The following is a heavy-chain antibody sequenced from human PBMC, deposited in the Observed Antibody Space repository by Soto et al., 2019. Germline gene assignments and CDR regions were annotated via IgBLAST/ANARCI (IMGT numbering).Heavy chain of an antibody. CDR3: RRDEDFGEEDF. CDR2: IYFSGST. CDR1: GGSVSGGSYY. J-gene: IGHJ6*02. Sequence: SETLSLTCTVSGGSVSGGSYYWNWIRQPPGKGLEWIGYIYFSGSTNYNPSLKSRVTMSIDTSKNQFSLKLSSVTAADTAVDFCRRDEDFGEEDFWGQGTSVTVSS. V-gene: IGHV4-61*01. D-gene: IGHD4-17*01.